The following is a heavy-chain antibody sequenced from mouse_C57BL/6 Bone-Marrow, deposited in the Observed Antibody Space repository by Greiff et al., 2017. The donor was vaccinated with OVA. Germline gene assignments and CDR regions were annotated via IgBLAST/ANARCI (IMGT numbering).Heavy chain of an antibody. Sequence: VHVKQSGGDLVKPGGSLKLSCAASGFTFSSYGMSWVRQTPDKRLEWVATISSGGSYTYYPDSVKGRFTISRDNAKNTLYLQMSSLKSEDTAMYYCARRWLLLWGQGTLVTVSA. D-gene: IGHD2-3*01. CDR3: ARRWLLL. CDR1: GFTFSSYG. CDR2: ISSGGSYT. J-gene: IGHJ3*01. V-gene: IGHV5-6*01.